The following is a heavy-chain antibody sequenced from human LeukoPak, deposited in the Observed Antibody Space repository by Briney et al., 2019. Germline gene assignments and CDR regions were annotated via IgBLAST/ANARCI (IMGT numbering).Heavy chain of an antibody. CDR1: AGSISSGSYY. CDR2: IYTSGST. V-gene: IGHV4-61*02. Sequence: SQTLSLTCTVSAGSISSGSYYWSWIRQTAGKGLEWIARIYTSGSTNYNPSLKSRVTISVDTSKNQFSLKLSSVTAADTAVYYCASSNAIPKYYFDYWGQGTLVTVSS. D-gene: IGHD2-8*01. CDR3: ASSNAIPKYYFDY. J-gene: IGHJ4*02.